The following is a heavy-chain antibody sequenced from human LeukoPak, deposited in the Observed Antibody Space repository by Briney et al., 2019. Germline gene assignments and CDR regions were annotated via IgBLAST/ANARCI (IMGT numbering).Heavy chain of an antibody. CDR2: ITTGDGNT. V-gene: IGHV3-23*01. D-gene: IGHD7-27*01. CDR1: GFTFSSYT. CDR3: AKDGGLWVSAHWGDS. Sequence: GGSLRLSCTASGFTFSSYTMTWVRQAPGKGLQWVSTITTGDGNTYYADSVKGRFTVSRDDSKNTLYLQMNSLRAEDTAVYYCAKDGGLWVSAHWGDSWGRGTLVTVSS. J-gene: IGHJ4*02.